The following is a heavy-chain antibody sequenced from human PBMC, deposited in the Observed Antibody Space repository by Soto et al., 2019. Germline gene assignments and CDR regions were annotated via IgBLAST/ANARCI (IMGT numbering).Heavy chain of an antibody. CDR3: LGVKWQVTPPEVF. J-gene: IGHJ4*02. CDR1: GFTFTGCA. V-gene: IGHV3-73*02. D-gene: IGHD6-19*01. CDR2: IRSRGKNYAT. Sequence: EVQLVESGGGLVQPGESLKLSCAASGFTFTGCAVHWVRQASGKGLQWVGHIRSRGKNYATAYAASVNGRFTISRDDSRNTAYLQMNSLKTEVTAVYYCLGVKWQVTPPEVFWGQGTLVTVSS.